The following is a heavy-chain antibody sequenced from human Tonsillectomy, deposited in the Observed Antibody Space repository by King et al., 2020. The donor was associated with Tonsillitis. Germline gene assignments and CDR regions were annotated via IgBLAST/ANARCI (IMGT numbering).Heavy chain of an antibody. V-gene: IGHV4-59*08. Sequence: VQLQESGPGLVKPSETLSLTCTVSGGSISSYYWSWIRPPPGKGLEWIGYIYYTGSTNYNPSLKSRVTISVDTSKNQFSLKLNSVTAADTAVYYCASLYSSSWSGSYYYGMDVWGQGTTVTVSS. CDR3: ASLYSSSWSGSYYYGMDV. J-gene: IGHJ6*02. CDR2: IYYTGST. CDR1: GGSISSYY. D-gene: IGHD6-13*01.